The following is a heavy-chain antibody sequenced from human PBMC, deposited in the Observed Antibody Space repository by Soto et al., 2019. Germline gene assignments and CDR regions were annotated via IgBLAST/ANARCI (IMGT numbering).Heavy chain of an antibody. D-gene: IGHD2-8*02. CDR2: IYPGDSDT. J-gene: IGHJ5*02. CDR1: GYSFTSYW. CDR3: ARGFTGSAGRFDP. Sequence: PGESLKISCKGSGYSFTSYWIGWVRQMPGKGLEWLGIIYPGDSDTIYSPSFQGPVTISADTSLNTAYLQWDSLRASDTAIYYCARGFTGSAGRFDPWGQGTVVTVSS. V-gene: IGHV5-51*01.